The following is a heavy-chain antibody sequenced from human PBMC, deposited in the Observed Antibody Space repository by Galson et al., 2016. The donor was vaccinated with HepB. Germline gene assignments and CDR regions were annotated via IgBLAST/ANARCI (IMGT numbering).Heavy chain of an antibody. J-gene: IGHJ4*02. CDR1: GFSFSSYA. D-gene: IGHD3/OR15-3a*01. Sequence: SLRFSCAASGFSFSSYAMSWVRQAPGKGLEWVSSISDSVGRTYYADSVKGRFTISRDNSKNTLHLQMNSLRVEDTAVYYCTRSDWDRRFDDWGQGTLVTVSS. CDR2: ISDSVGRT. CDR3: TRSDWDRRFDD. V-gene: IGHV3-23*01.